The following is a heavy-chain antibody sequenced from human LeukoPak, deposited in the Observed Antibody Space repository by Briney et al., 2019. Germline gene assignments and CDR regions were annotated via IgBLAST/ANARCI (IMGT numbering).Heavy chain of an antibody. V-gene: IGHV1-2*04. CDR3: ARSNGFAAIDS. CDR2: INPNSGGT. Sequence: GASVKVSCKASGYTFTGYYMHWVRQAPGQGLEWMGWINPNSGGTNYAQKFQGWVTMTRDTSISTAYMELSRLRSDDTAVYYCARSNGFAAIDSWAPGILVTVSS. D-gene: IGHD2-8*01. CDR1: GYTFTGYY. J-gene: IGHJ5*01.